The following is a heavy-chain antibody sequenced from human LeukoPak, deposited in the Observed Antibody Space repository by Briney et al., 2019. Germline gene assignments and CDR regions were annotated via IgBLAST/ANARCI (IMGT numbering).Heavy chain of an antibody. D-gene: IGHD2-2*02. J-gene: IGHJ4*02. CDR3: ARSGIQSGYCSTTSCYIGF. Sequence: GGSLRLSCAAAGFTFSTYAMHWVRQAPGQGLEWVAVISYDGSNKYYADSVKGRFTISRDNSKNTLYLQMNSLRADDTAVYYCARSGIQSGYCSTTSCYIGFWGQGTLVTVSS. CDR1: GFTFSTYA. CDR2: ISYDGSNK. V-gene: IGHV3-30-3*01.